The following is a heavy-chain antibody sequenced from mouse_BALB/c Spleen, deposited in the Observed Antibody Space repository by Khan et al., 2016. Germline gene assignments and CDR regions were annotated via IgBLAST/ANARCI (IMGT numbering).Heavy chain of an antibody. D-gene: IGHD2-4*01. J-gene: IGHJ3*01. CDR1: GFNIKDYY. CDR3: TESTMITTFAY. CDR2: IDPENGDT. V-gene: IGHV14-4*02. Sequence: VQLQQSGAELVRSGASVKLSCTASGFNIKDYYMHWVKQRPEQGLEWIGWIDPENGDTEYAPKFQGKATMTADTSSNTAYLQLSSLTSEDTAVCYCTESTMITTFAYWGQGTLVTVSA.